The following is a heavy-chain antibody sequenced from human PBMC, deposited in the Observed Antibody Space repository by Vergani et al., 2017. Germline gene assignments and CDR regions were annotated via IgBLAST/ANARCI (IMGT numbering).Heavy chain of an antibody. D-gene: IGHD6-19*01. CDR2: IKRDGTET. CDR3: AKDEVYSSGYQIFDY. J-gene: IGHJ4*02. Sequence: EVHLEESGGGLVQPGGSLRLSCAASGFTFGDYYMAWIRLAPGKGLDWVASIKRDGTETFYVDSVKGRFTISRDNSKNTLYLQMNSLRAEDTAVYYCAKDEVYSSGYQIFDYWGQGTLVTVSS. V-gene: IGHV3-7*01. CDR1: GFTFGDYY.